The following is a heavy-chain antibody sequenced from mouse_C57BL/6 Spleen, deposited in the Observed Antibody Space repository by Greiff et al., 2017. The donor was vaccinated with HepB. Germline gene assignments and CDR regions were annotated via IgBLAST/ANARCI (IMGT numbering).Heavy chain of an antibody. J-gene: IGHJ2*01. CDR3: ARRGNYGFDY. CDR2: ISNGGGSA. V-gene: IGHV5-12*01. D-gene: IGHD2-1*01. CDR1: GFTFSDYY. Sequence: EVMLVESGGGLVQPGGSLKLSCAASGFTFSDYYMYWVRQTPEKRLEWVAYISNGGGSAYSPDTVKGRFTISRDNAKNTLYLQMSRLKSEDTAMYYCARRGNYGFDYWGQGTTLTVSS.